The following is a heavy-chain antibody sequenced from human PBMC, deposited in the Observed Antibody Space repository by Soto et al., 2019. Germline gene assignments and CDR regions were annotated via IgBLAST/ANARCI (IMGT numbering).Heavy chain of an antibody. J-gene: IGHJ4*02. CDR2: ISGSGGST. Sequence: EVQLLESGGGLVQPGGSLRLSCEASGFTFSSYAMSWVRQSPGKGLEWVSAISGSGGSTYYADSVKGRFTISRDNSKNTLYLQMNSLRAEDTAVYYCAKDRIAVAGGASDYWGQGTLVTVSS. CDR3: AKDRIAVAGGASDY. V-gene: IGHV3-23*01. CDR1: GFTFSSYA. D-gene: IGHD6-19*01.